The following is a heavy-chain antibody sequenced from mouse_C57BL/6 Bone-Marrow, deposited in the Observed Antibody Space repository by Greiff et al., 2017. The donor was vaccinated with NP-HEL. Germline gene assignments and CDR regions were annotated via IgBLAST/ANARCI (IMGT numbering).Heavy chain of an antibody. CDR1: GYTFTSYW. J-gene: IGHJ3*01. CDR3: ATYDPFAY. V-gene: IGHV1-59*01. Sequence: VQLQQPGAELVRPGTSVKLSCKASGYTFTSYWMHWVKQRPGQGLEWIGVIDPSDSYTNYNQKFKGKATLTVDTSSSPAYMQLSSLTSEDSAVYYCATYDPFAYWGQGTLVTVSA. D-gene: IGHD2-3*01. CDR2: IDPSDSYT.